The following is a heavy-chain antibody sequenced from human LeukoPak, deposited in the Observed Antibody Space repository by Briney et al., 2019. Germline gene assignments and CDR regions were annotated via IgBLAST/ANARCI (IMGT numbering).Heavy chain of an antibody. V-gene: IGHV3-23*01. J-gene: IGHJ6*02. CDR3: ASQDLRFGGMDV. CDR1: GFTFSSDA. CDR2: ISGGGGTT. D-gene: IGHD3-10*01. Sequence: PGGSLRLSCAASGFTFSSDAMSWVRQAPGKGLEWVSVISGGGGTTYYSDSVKGRFTISRDNSKNTLYLQMNSLRAEDTAVYYCASQDLRFGGMDVWGQGTTVTVSS.